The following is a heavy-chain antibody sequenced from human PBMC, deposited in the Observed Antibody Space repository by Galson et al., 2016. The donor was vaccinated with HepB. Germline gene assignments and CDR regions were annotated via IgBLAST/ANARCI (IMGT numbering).Heavy chain of an antibody. CDR1: GFTFSDST. V-gene: IGHV3-73*01. D-gene: IGHD4-23*01. CDR3: TRHLLYGGTSFDY. CDR2: IRNKANSYAA. Sequence: SLRLSCAASGFTFSDSTVHWVRQASGKGLEWVGRIRNKANSYAAAYAASVKGRSTISRDDSKNTAYLQMNSLKTEDTAVYFCTRHLLYGGTSFDYWGQGTLVTVSS. J-gene: IGHJ4*02.